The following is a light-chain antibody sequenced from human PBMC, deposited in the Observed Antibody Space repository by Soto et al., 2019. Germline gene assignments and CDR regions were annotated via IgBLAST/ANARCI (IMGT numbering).Light chain of an antibody. Sequence: QSVLTQPPSVSGTPGQRVTISCSGSNSNIGSNTVNWYQQLPGTAPKLLIYSNNQRPSGVPDRFSGSKSGTSASLAISGLQSEDEADYYCAPWDDSLNGPVFGGGTKLTVL. CDR2: SNN. CDR3: APWDDSLNGPV. J-gene: IGLJ2*01. V-gene: IGLV1-44*01. CDR1: NSNIGSNT.